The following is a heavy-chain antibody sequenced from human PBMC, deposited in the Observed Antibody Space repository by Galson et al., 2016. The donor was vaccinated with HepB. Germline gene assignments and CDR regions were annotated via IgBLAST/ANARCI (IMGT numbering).Heavy chain of an antibody. CDR3: ARDLGIATMPWGYGMDV. Sequence: SVKVSCKASGGTFSSYAISWVRQAPGQGLEWMGKIIPILGIANYAQKFQGRVTITADKSTSTAYMELTSLRSEDTAVYYCARDLGIATMPWGYGMDVWGQGTTVTVSS. CDR2: IIPILGIA. CDR1: GGTFSSYA. D-gene: IGHD5-24*01. V-gene: IGHV1-69*04. J-gene: IGHJ6*02.